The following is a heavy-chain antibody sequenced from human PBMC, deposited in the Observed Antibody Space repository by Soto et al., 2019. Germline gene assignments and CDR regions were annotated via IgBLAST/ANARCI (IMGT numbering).Heavy chain of an antibody. CDR2: LWAGGNIR. CDR3: ARDAQHLANYGMDV. Sequence: QVQLVESGGNVVQPGRSLRLSCAASGFSFSSHGMHWVRQAPGKGLEWVAHLWAGGNIRYYAYSVKGRFTISSDQSKNTLYLQMDSLGAEDTAVYYCARDAQHLANYGMDVWGQGTTVTVSS. D-gene: IGHD3-3*02. V-gene: IGHV3-33*01. J-gene: IGHJ6*02. CDR1: GFSFSSHG.